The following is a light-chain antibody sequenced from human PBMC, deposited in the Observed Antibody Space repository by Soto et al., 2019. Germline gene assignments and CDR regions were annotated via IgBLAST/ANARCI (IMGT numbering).Light chain of an antibody. CDR3: GTWDSGPSGCV. CDR2: ENA. Sequence: QSALTQPPSVSAAPGQKVTISCSGSNSNIGNSYVYWYQQFPGAAPKLLMYENAKRASGTPDRFSGSKSGAAATLAITGIQTGDEADYYRGTWDSGPSGCVFGTGTKVTVL. J-gene: IGLJ1*01. CDR1: NSNIGNSY. V-gene: IGLV1-51*02.